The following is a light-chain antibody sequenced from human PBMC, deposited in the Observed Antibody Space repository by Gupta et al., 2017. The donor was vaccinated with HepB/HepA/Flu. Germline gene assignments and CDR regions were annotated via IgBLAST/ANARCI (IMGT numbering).Light chain of an antibody. V-gene: IGLV1-51*01. Sequence: QSVLTQPPSVSAAPGQKVTISCSGSSSHIGNNYVSWYQQLPGTAPKLLIYENNKRPSGMPDRFAGSKSGTSATLGITGLQTGDEADYYCGTWDSSLSAVVFGGGTKLTV. CDR3: GTWDSSLSAVV. CDR1: SSHIGNNY. J-gene: IGLJ2*01. CDR2: ENN.